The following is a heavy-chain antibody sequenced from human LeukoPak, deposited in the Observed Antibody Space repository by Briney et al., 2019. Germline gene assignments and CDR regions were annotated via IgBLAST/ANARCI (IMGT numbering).Heavy chain of an antibody. CDR3: AKGPLRGTAAAIDY. Sequence: GRALRLSCAASGFTFNNYGMHWVRQAPGKGLEWVAVISYDGRNKHYPDSVKGRFTISRDISTDTLWLQMDSLRTEDTAVYYCAKGPLRGTAAAIDYWGQGTLVTVSS. CDR2: ISYDGRNK. D-gene: IGHD2-2*01. J-gene: IGHJ4*02. CDR1: GFTFNNYG. V-gene: IGHV3-30*18.